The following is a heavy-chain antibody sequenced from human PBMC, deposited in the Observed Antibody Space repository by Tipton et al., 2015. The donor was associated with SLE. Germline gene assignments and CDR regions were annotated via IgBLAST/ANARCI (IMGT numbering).Heavy chain of an antibody. J-gene: IGHJ4*02. V-gene: IGHV4-59*12. D-gene: IGHD4-11*01. CDR2: IYYSGST. CDR1: GGSISSYY. Sequence: LRLSCTVSGGSISSYYWSWIRQPPGKGLEWIGYIYYSGSTNYNPSLKSRVTISVDTSKNQFSLKLSSVTAADTAVYYCARMGPVKGLQGSYYFDYWGQGTLVTVSS. CDR3: ARMGPVKGLQGSYYFDY.